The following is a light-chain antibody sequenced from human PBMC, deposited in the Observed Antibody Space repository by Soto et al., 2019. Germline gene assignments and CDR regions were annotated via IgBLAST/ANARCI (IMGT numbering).Light chain of an antibody. Sequence: DIQMTQSPSSLSASVGDRVTLTCRASQTIASYLNWYQQKPGKAPKLLIYASSSLQSGVPSRFRGSGSGTDFTLTINNLQPEDFATYYCQQSYGTPRTFGQGTKLEIK. CDR2: ASS. V-gene: IGKV1-39*01. CDR3: QQSYGTPRT. J-gene: IGKJ2*02. CDR1: QTIASY.